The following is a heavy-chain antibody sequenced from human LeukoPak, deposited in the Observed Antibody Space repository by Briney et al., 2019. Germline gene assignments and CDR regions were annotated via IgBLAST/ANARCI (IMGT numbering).Heavy chain of an antibody. V-gene: IGHV1-2*02. CDR3: ARVSGIAAAGRRWFDP. D-gene: IGHD6-13*01. Sequence: ASVKVSCKASGYTFTGYYMHWVRQAPGQGLEWMGWINPNSGGTNYAQKFQGRVTMTRDTSISTAYMELSRLRSDDTAVYYCARVSGIAAAGRRWFDPWGQGTLVTVSS. J-gene: IGHJ5*02. CDR2: INPNSGGT. CDR1: GYTFTGYY.